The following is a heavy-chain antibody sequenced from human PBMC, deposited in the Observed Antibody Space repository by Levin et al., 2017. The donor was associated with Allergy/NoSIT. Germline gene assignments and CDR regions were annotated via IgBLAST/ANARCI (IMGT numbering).Heavy chain of an antibody. V-gene: IGHV3-23*01. CDR3: AKEWYTVKQQPTRGMDV. Sequence: GGSLRLSCAASGFTFSSYAMSWVRQAPGKGLEWVSAISGSGGSTYYADSVKGRFTISRDNSKNTLYLQMNSLRAEDTAVYYCAKEWYTVKQQPTRGMDVWGQGTTVTVSS. D-gene: IGHD6-13*01. J-gene: IGHJ6*02. CDR2: ISGSGGST. CDR1: GFTFSSYA.